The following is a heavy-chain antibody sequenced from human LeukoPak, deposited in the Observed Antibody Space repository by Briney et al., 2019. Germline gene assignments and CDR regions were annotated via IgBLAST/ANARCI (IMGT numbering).Heavy chain of an antibody. Sequence: AETLSLTCTVSGGSISSYYWSWLRQPPGKGLEWVGYIYYSGSTNYNPSLKRRVTISVDTSKNQFSLKLSSVTAADTAVYYCGRDGPYLSWYFDLWGRGTLVTVSS. CDR2: IYYSGST. V-gene: IGHV4-59*01. CDR3: GRDGPYLSWYFDL. CDR1: GGSISSYY. J-gene: IGHJ2*01.